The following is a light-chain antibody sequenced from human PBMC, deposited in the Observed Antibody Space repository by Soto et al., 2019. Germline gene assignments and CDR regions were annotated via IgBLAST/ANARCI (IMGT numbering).Light chain of an antibody. CDR3: QQTHTTFT. CDR2: AAS. J-gene: IGKJ4*01. Sequence: DIQMTQSPSSLPASVGDRVTITYRASQSISTYLNWYQQKPGKVPKLLIYAASSLQSGVPSRFSGSGSGTDFTLTISTLQPEDFATYYCQQTHTTFTFGGGTKVEIK. V-gene: IGKV1-39*01. CDR1: QSISTY.